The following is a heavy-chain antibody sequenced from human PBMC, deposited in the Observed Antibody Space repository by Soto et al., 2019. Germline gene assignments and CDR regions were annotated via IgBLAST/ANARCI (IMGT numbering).Heavy chain of an antibody. CDR3: RFLDGNVYGMDV. Sequence: QVQLVQSGAEVKKPGSSVKVSCKASGGTFSSYAISWVRQAPGQGLEWMGGIIPIFGTANYAQKFQGRVTITADEATSAAYMELSSLRSEDTAVYYCRFLDGNVYGMDVWGQGPTVTVSS. V-gene: IGHV1-69*12. D-gene: IGHD3-3*01. CDR2: IIPIFGTA. J-gene: IGHJ6*02. CDR1: GGTFSSYA.